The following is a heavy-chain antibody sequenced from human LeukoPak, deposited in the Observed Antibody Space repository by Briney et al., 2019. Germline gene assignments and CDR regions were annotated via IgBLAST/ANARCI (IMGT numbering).Heavy chain of an antibody. V-gene: IGHV4-4*07. CDR2: IYTSGST. CDR3: ARDRRVTSGITMVRGVIITIDAFDI. Sequence: SETLSLTCTVSGGSISSYYWSWIRQPAGKGLEWIGRIYTSGSTNYNPSLKSRVTMSVDTSKNQFSLKLSSVTAADTAVYYCARDRRVTSGITMVRGVIITIDAFDIWGRGTMVTVSS. CDR1: GGSISSYY. D-gene: IGHD3-10*01. J-gene: IGHJ3*02.